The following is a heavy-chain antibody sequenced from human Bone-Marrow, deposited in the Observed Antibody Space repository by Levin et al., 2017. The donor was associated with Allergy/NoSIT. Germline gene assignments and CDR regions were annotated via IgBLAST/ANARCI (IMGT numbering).Heavy chain of an antibody. CDR3: AKSRGIQWLVHDAFDI. CDR2: ISYDGSNK. Sequence: GGSLRLSCAASGFTFSSYGMHWVRQAPGKGLEWVAVISYDGSNKYYADSVKGRFTISRDNSKNTLYLQMNSLRAEDTAVYYCAKSRGIQWLVHDAFDIWGQGTMVTVSS. CDR1: GFTFSSYG. V-gene: IGHV3-30*18. D-gene: IGHD6-19*01. J-gene: IGHJ3*02.